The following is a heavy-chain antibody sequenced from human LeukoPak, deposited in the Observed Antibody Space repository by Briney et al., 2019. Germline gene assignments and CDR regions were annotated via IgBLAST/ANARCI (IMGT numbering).Heavy chain of an antibody. Sequence: GGSLRLSCTASGFTLSNYWMTWVRHAPGKGLGWVANIKQDGSEKTYVDSVRGRFTTSRDNTQNSLYLQIHTQRTQHPAVYFCARSYYESSRFRASDMGREGTMVSV. J-gene: IGHJ3*02. CDR1: GFTLSNYW. CDR2: IKQDGSEK. CDR3: ARSYYESSRFRASDM. V-gene: IGHV3-7*01. D-gene: IGHD3-22*01.